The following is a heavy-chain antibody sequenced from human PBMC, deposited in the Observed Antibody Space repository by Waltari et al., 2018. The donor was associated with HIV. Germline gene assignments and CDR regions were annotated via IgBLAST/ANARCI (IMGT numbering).Heavy chain of an antibody. V-gene: IGHV3-33*01. Sequence: QVQLVESGGGVVQPGRSLRLSCAASGFTFQHYGMHWVRQASGKGLGWVGVIWYDGSNKYYADSVKGRFTISRDNSKNRLYLQMNSLRAEDTAVYYCARDRGGSSSLVLDSWGQGTLVTVSS. CDR2: IWYDGSNK. CDR1: GFTFQHYG. D-gene: IGHD6-6*01. CDR3: ARDRGGSSSLVLDS. J-gene: IGHJ4*02.